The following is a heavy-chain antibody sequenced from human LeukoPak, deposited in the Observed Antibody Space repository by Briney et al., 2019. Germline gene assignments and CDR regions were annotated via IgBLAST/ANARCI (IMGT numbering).Heavy chain of an antibody. CDR1: GFNFGEYT. CDR2: IIWVGVKT. Sequence: GGSLLLSCAASGFNFGEYTMHWVRQAPGKGLEWLSLIIWVGVKTQYADSVKGRFIISRDNSKNSLYLLLDSLRTEDTALYYCEKPSTNYYYFYHMAVWRKGTRVTVSS. CDR3: EKPSTNYYYFYHMAV. J-gene: IGHJ6*03. V-gene: IGHV3-43*01.